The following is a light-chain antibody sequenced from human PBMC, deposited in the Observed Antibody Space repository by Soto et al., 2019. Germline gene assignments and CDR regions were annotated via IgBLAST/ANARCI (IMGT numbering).Light chain of an antibody. J-gene: IGLJ2*01. CDR2: RNN. V-gene: IGLV1-47*01. CDR3: AAWDDSLSGVV. CDR1: SSKIGTNY. Sequence: QSVLTQPPSASGTPGQRVTISCSGSSSKIGTNYVYWYQQLPGTAPKLLIYRNNQRPSGVPDRFSGSKSGTSASLAISGLRSEDEADYYCAAWDDSLSGVVVGGGTKVTVL.